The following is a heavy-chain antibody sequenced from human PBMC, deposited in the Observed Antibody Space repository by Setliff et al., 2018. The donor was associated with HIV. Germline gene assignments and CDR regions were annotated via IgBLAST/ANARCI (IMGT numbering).Heavy chain of an antibody. D-gene: IGHD5-12*01. Sequence: GGSLRLSCAASGFMFSKFWMSWVRQAPGKGLEWVATIDQDESEIYYADSVKGRFTIARDNAKSTLALQMNSLRVEDTAVYFCASDGSLPDYWGQGTLVTVS. CDR1: GFMFSKFW. J-gene: IGHJ4*02. CDR2: IDQDESEI. CDR3: ASDGSLPDY. V-gene: IGHV3-7*01.